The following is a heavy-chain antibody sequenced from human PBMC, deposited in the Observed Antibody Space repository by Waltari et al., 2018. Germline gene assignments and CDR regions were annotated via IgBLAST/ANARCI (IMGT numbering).Heavy chain of an antibody. V-gene: IGHV3-7*04. CDR3: ARSMPPVWSLFDAFDI. Sequence: EVQLVESGGGLVQPGGSLRLSCVASGFTFSSYWMTWVRQAPGKGLEWVANIKEDGSEKYYVDSVKGRFTISRDNAKNSLYLQMNSLRVEDTAVYYCARSMPPVWSLFDAFDIWGQGTMVTVSP. J-gene: IGHJ3*02. D-gene: IGHD3-10*01. CDR2: IKEDGSEK. CDR1: GFTFSSYW.